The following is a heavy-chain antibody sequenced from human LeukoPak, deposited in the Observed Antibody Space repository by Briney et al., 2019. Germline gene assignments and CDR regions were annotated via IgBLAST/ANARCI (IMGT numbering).Heavy chain of an antibody. Sequence: ASVKVSCKXSGYTFTSYYMHWVRQAPGQGLEWMGIINPSGGSTSYSQKFQGRVTMTRDTSTSTVYMELSSLRSEDTAVYYCATNGVSTLEFDYWGQGTLVTVSS. V-gene: IGHV1-46*01. J-gene: IGHJ4*02. D-gene: IGHD2-8*01. CDR3: ATNGVSTLEFDY. CDR2: INPSGGST. CDR1: GYTFTSYY.